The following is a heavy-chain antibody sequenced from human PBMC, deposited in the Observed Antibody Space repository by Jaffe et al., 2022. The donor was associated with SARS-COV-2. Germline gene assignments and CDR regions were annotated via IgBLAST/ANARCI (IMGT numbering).Heavy chain of an antibody. J-gene: IGHJ4*02. CDR3: ARDQDTAMVFGGLLY. CDR1: GFTFSSYA. CDR2: ISYDGSNK. D-gene: IGHD5-18*01. Sequence: QVQLVESGGGVVQPGRSLRLSCAASGFTFSSYAMHWVRQAPGKGLEWVAVISYDGSNKYYADSVKGRFTISRDNSKNTLYLQMNSLRAEDTAVYYCARDQDTAMVFGGLLYWGQGTLVTVSS. V-gene: IGHV3-30-3*01.